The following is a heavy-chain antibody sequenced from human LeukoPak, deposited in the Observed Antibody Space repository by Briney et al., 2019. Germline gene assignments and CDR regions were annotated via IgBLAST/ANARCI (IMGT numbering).Heavy chain of an antibody. V-gene: IGHV4-59*12. J-gene: IGHJ4*02. CDR2: IYYSGST. CDR1: GGSISSYY. Sequence: SETLSLTCTVSGGSISSYYWSWIRQPAGKGLEWIGYIYYSGSTNYNPSLKSRVTISVDTSKNQFPLKLSSVTAADTAVYYCARRGYLVFWGQGTLVTVSS. CDR3: ARRGYLVF. D-gene: IGHD6-13*01.